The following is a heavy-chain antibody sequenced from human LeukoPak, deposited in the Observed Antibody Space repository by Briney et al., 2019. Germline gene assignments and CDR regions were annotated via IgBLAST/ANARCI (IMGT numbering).Heavy chain of an antibody. J-gene: IGHJ4*02. D-gene: IGHD5-12*01. CDR3: ARGGYSGYNFDY. CDR2: INSDGSST. Sequence: GGSLRLSCAASGFTFRSYWMHWVRQAPGKGLVWVSRINSDGSSTSYADSVKGRFTISRDNAKNTLYLQMNSLRAEDTAVYYCARGGYSGYNFDYWGQGTLVTVSS. CDR1: GFTFRSYW. V-gene: IGHV3-74*01.